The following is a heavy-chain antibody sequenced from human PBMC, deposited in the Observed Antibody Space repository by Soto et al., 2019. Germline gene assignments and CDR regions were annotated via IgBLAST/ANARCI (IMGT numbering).Heavy chain of an antibody. CDR2: IGAYNGNT. Sequence: QVQLVQSGAEVKKPGASVKVSCKASGYSFISHGLSWVRQAPGQGLEWMGWIGAYNGNTNYAQKLQGRVTMTTDTSXXXAXXELRNLRSDDTAVYYCARDYYDYFWGSYRRPTFDYWGQGTLVTVSS. CDR3: ARDYYDYFWGSYRRPTFDY. D-gene: IGHD3-16*02. J-gene: IGHJ4*02. V-gene: IGHV1-18*01. CDR1: GYSFISHG.